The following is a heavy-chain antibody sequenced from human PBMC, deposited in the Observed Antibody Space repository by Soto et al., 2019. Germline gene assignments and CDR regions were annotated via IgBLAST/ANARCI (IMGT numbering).Heavy chain of an antibody. Sequence: GGSLRLSCAASGFTFSRYAMNWVRQAPGRGLQWISGISVSGDNTSYVESVRGRFTVYRDNSKDALYLQMNNLRAEDTALYYCAKDGKMRTKVWFPAGYGMDVWGQGTKVTGYS. CDR3: AKDGKMRTKVWFPAGYGMDV. CDR1: GFTFSRYA. CDR2: ISVSGDNT. J-gene: IGHJ6*02. D-gene: IGHD3-10*01. V-gene: IGHV3-23*01.